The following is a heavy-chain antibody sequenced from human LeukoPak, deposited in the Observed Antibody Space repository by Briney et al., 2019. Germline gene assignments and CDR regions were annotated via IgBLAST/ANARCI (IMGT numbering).Heavy chain of an antibody. CDR2: ISYDGSNK. CDR1: GFTFSSYA. V-gene: IGHV3-30-3*01. CDR3: ARDGGTDYTAMDPYYYYMDV. J-gene: IGHJ6*03. D-gene: IGHD5-18*01. Sequence: GGSLRLSCAASGFTFSSYAMHWVRQAPGKGLEWVAVISYDGSNKYYADSVKGRFTISRDNSKNTLYLQMNSLRAEDTAVYYCARDGGTDYTAMDPYYYYMDVWGKGTTVTVSS.